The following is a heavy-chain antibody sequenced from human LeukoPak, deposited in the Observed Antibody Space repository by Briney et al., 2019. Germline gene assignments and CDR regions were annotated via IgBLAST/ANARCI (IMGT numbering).Heavy chain of an antibody. CDR1: DGSISGGGYS. D-gene: IGHD5-24*01. Sequence: PSHTLSLTCAVSDGSISGGGYSWSWIRQPPGKGLEWIWYIYHSGSTYHNPSLQSRVTISVARSKNQFSLKLSSVSAADTAVYYCTKGDKGAFDIWGQGTMVSVSS. V-gene: IGHV4-30-2*01. CDR3: TKGDKGAFDI. CDR2: IYHSGST. J-gene: IGHJ3*02.